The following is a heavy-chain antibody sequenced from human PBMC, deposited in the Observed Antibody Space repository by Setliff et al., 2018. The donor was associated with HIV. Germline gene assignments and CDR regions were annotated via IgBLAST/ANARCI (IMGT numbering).Heavy chain of an antibody. V-gene: IGHV1-69*13. J-gene: IGHJ4*02. CDR3: ARDATMVRGVEYFDY. CDR1: GGTFSSYT. Sequence: ASVKVSCKASGGTFSSYTITWVRQASGQGLEWRGGIIPIFGTPNYAQKFQGRVTITADESTSTAYMELSSLRSEDTAVYYCARDATMVRGVEYFDYWGQGTLVTVSS. D-gene: IGHD3-10*01. CDR2: IIPIFGTP.